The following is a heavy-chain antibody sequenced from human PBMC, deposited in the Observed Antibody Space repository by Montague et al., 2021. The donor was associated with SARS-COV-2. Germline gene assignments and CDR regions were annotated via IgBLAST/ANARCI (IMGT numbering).Heavy chain of an antibody. D-gene: IGHD3-10*01. Sequence: SETLSLTCAVYGGSFSGYYWSWIRQPPGKGLEWIGEVKDSGSTNYIPSLKSRVAISVDTSKNQFSLNLRSVTAADTAVYFCGLGRGFAVGNHYYYSYGLDVWGQGTTVTVSS. V-gene: IGHV4-34*01. CDR2: VKDSGST. J-gene: IGHJ6*02. CDR1: GGSFSGYY. CDR3: GLGRGFAVGNHYYYSYGLDV.